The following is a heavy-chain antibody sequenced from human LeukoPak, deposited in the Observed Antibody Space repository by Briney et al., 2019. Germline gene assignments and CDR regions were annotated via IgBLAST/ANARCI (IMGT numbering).Heavy chain of an antibody. V-gene: IGHV1-18*01. CDR2: ISAYNGNT. D-gene: IGHD3-10*01. CDR1: GYTFTSYG. J-gene: IGHJ2*01. Sequence: GASVKVSCKASGYTFTSYGILWVRQAPGQGLEWMGWISAYNGNTNYAQKLQGRVAMTTDTSTSIAHMELRSLRSDDTAAYYCARITMVRGVIFDWYFDLWGRGTLVTVSS. CDR3: ARITMVRGVIFDWYFDL.